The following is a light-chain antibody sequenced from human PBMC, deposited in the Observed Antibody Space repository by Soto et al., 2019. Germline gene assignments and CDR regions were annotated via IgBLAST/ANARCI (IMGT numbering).Light chain of an antibody. CDR2: DVS. J-gene: IGLJ1*01. V-gene: IGLV2-14*01. CDR3: SSYTSSSTRV. CDR1: SSDVGGYNY. Sequence: QSVLTQPASVSGSPGQSITISCTETSSDVGGYNYVSWYQQHPGKAPKLMIYDVSNRPSGVSNRFPGSKSGNTASLTISGLQAEDEADYYCSSYTSSSTRVFGTGTKVTVL.